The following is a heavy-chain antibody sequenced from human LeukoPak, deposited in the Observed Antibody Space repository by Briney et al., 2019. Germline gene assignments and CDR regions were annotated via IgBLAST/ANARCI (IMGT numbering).Heavy chain of an antibody. CDR3: ARVQERGYTVTSFDY. J-gene: IGHJ4*02. Sequence: ASVKVSCKASGYTFTGHYLHWVRQAPGQGLEWMGWINPNTGGTNYPLKFQGRVTMTRDTSISTAYMELSRLRSDDTAVYYCARVQERGYTVTSFDYWGQGTLVTVSS. CDR1: GYTFTGHY. D-gene: IGHD5-24*01. V-gene: IGHV1-2*02. CDR2: INPNTGGT.